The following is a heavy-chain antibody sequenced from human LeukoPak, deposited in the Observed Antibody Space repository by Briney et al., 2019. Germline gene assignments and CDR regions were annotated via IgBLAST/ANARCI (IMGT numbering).Heavy chain of an antibody. J-gene: IGHJ6*03. Sequence: SETLSLTCTVSGGSISSSSYYWGWIRQPPGKGLEWIGSIYYSGSTYYNPSLKSRVTISVDTSKNQFSLKLSSVTAADTAVYYCARVMEAYSSSLRYYYYYVDVWGKGTTVTVSS. CDR3: ARVMEAYSSSLRYYYYYVDV. CDR2: IYYSGST. D-gene: IGHD6-6*01. CDR1: GGSISSSSYY. V-gene: IGHV4-39*01.